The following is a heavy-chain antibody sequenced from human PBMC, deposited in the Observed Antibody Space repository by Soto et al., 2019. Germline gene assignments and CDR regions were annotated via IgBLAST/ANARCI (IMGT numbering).Heavy chain of an antibody. CDR2: FSTGSNDR. Sequence: EVQLVESGGGLVKPGGSLRLSCAASGFTFSDYTMTWVRQAPGGGLAWVAFFSTGSNDRYYADSVKGRYTISRDNAKNSLYLQMKGLGAEYTAGYFCARLVPGGNDLYYYYAMDVWGQGTTVTVSS. D-gene: IGHD1-1*01. V-gene: IGHV3-21*01. CDR3: ARLVPGGNDLYYYYAMDV. J-gene: IGHJ6*02. CDR1: GFTFSDYT.